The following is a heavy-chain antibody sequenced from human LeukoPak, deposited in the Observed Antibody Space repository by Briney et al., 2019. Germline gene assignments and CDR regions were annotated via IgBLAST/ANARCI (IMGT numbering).Heavy chain of an antibody. Sequence: TGGSLRLSCAASSFTFSNAWMNWVHQAPGKGLEWVGRIKSKTDGGTIDYAAPVKGRFIISRDDSKNTLYLQMNSLKAEDTAVYYCTTWELLSQRTFDYWGQGTLVTVSS. CDR1: SFTFSNAW. D-gene: IGHD1-26*01. CDR2: IKSKTDGGTI. CDR3: TTWELLSQRTFDY. V-gene: IGHV3-15*07. J-gene: IGHJ4*02.